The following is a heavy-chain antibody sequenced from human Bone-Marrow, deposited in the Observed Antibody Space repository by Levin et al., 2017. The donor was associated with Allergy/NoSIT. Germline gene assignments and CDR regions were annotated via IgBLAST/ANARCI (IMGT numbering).Heavy chain of an antibody. J-gene: IGHJ4*02. CDR1: GVYISNYY. V-gene: IGHV4-4*09. Sequence: KPSETLSLTCTVSGVYISNYYWSWIRQLPGQGLEWIGYIYNSENTNHNPSLKSRVTISVDRSASQFSLNLTSMTAADTAVYYCARVRAVGGTHFFDYWGQGTLVTVSS. CDR2: IYNSENT. D-gene: IGHD6-19*01. CDR3: ARVRAVGGTHFFDY.